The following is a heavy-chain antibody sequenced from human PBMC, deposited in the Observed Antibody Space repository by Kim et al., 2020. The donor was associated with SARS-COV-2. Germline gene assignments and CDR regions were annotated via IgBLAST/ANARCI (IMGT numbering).Heavy chain of an antibody. Sequence: ASVKVSCKASGYTFTSYYMHWVRQAPGQGLEWMGIINPSGGSTSYAQKFQGRVTMTRDTSTSTVYMELSSLRSEDTAVYYCARARYGGNSLLYFDYWGQGTLVTVSS. D-gene: IGHD4-17*01. CDR2: INPSGGST. CDR3: ARARYGGNSLLYFDY. CDR1: GYTFTSYY. J-gene: IGHJ4*02. V-gene: IGHV1-46*01.